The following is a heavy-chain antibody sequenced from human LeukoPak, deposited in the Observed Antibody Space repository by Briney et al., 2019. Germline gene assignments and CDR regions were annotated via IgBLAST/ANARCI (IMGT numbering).Heavy chain of an antibody. Sequence: PGGSLRLSCAASGFTFSSYAMSWVRQAPGKGLEWVSAISGSGGSTYYADSVKGRFTISRDSSKNTLYLQMNSLRAEDTAVYYCAKWGSFVAAAGASDYWGQGTLVTVSS. V-gene: IGHV3-23*01. CDR3: AKWGSFVAAAGASDY. D-gene: IGHD6-13*01. CDR1: GFTFSSYA. J-gene: IGHJ4*02. CDR2: ISGSGGST.